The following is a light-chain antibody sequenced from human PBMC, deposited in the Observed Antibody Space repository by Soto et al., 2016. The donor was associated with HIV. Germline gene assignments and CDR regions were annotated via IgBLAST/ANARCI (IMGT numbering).Light chain of an antibody. CDR1: QSMSIY. J-gene: IGKJ3*01. V-gene: IGKV1-39*01. Sequence: DIQMTQSPSSLSASVGDRVTITCRASQSMSIYLNWYQQKPGKAPKLLIYAASSLQSGVPSRFSGSGSGTDFTLTINSLQPEDFATYYCQQSYSTPFTFGPGTKVNV. CDR2: AAS. CDR3: QQSYSTPFT.